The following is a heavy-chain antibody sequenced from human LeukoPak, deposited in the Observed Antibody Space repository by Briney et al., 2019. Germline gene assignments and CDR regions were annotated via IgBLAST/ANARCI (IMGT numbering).Heavy chain of an antibody. Sequence: ASVKVSCKASGYTFTGYYMHWVRQAPGQGLEWMGWINPSSGGTNYAQKFQGRVTMTRDTSISTAYMELRSLRSDDTAVYYCARDLTMIVVVMGYWGQGTLVTVSS. J-gene: IGHJ4*02. D-gene: IGHD3-22*01. V-gene: IGHV1-2*02. CDR1: GYTFTGYY. CDR3: ARDLTMIVVVMGY. CDR2: INPSSGGT.